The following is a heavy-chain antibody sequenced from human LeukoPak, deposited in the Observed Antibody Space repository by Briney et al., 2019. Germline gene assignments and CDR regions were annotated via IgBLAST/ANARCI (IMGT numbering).Heavy chain of an antibody. D-gene: IGHD1-26*01. J-gene: IGHJ5*02. CDR3: ARDGRRYGFDP. CDR2: ISSDGGST. Sequence: PGGSLRLSCAASGFTFSSYAMHWVRQAPGKGLEYVSAISSDGGSTYYANSVKGRFTISRDNSKNTLYLQMGSLRAEDMAVYYCARDGRRYGFDPWGQGTLVTVSS. V-gene: IGHV3-64*01. CDR1: GFTFSSYA.